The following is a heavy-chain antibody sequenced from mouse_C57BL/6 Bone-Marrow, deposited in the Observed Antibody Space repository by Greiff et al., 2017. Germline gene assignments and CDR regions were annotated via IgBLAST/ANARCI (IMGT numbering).Heavy chain of an antibody. CDR2: IDPSDSYT. CDR3: ARHLRWYDV. CDR1: GYTFTSYW. D-gene: IGHD2-1*01. Sequence: VQLQQPGAELVMPGASVKLSCKASGYTFTSYWMHWVKQRPGQGLEWIGEIDPSDSYTNYNQKFKGKSTLTVDKSSSTASMQLSSLTSEDSAVYYCARHLRWYDVWGTGTTVTVSS. J-gene: IGHJ1*03. V-gene: IGHV1-69*01.